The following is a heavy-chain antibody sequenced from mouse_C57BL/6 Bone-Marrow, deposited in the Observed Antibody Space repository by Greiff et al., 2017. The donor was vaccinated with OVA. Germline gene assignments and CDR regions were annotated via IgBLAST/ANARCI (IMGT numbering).Heavy chain of an antibody. D-gene: IGHD2-3*01. J-gene: IGHJ3*01. CDR3: ARCDDVYPAWFAY. CDR2: IYPRSGTT. Sequence: QVQLQQSGAELARPGASVKMSCKASGYTFTSYGINWVKQSTGKGLEWIGEIYPRSGTTYYNEKFKGKATLTADKSSSTAYMDLCSLTSEDSAVYFCARCDDVYPAWFAYWGQGTLVTVSA. CDR1: GYTFTSYG. V-gene: IGHV1-81*01.